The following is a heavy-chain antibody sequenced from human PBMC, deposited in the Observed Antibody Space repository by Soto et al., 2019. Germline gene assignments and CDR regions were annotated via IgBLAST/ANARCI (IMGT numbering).Heavy chain of an antibody. CDR1: GGSFSGYY. Sequence: LSLTCAVYGGSFSGYYWTWIRQPPGKGLEWIGEINHSGSTNYNPSLKSRVTISVDTSKNQFSLKLSSVTAADTAIYCCAVGINWFDPWGQGTLVTVSS. V-gene: IGHV4-34*01. CDR3: AVGINWFDP. CDR2: INHSGST. J-gene: IGHJ5*02.